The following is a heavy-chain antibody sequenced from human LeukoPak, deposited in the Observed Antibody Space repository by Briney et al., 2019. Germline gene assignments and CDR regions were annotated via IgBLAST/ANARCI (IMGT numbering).Heavy chain of an antibody. CDR2: ISSSGSTI. CDR3: AELGITMIGGV. J-gene: IGHJ6*04. Sequence: GGSLRLSCAASGFTFSSYEMNWVRQAPGKGLGGVSYISSSGSTIYYAASVKGGFTISRDSAKNSLYLQMNSLRAEDTAVYYCAELGITMIGGVWGKGTTVTISS. CDR1: GFTFSSYE. D-gene: IGHD3-10*02. V-gene: IGHV3-48*03.